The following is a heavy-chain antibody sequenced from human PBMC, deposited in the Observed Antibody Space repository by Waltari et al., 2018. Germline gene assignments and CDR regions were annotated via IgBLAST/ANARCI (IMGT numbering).Heavy chain of an antibody. J-gene: IGHJ3*01. CDR2: ISYDGNYK. CDR1: GFTFKNYG. CDR3: AKALDSYGSPQNDVFDV. V-gene: IGHV3-30*18. D-gene: IGHD5-18*01. Sequence: QVQLVESGGGMVQPGRSLRLSCAASGFTFKNYGIHWVRQTPGKGLELVEVISYDGNYKDYADSVKGRFTISRDNSKNTLFVQMNSLRPQDTAVYYCAKALDSYGSPQNDVFDVWGRGTLVGVSS.